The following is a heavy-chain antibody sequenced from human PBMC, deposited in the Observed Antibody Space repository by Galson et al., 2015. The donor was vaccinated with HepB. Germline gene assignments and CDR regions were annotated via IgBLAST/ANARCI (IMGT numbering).Heavy chain of an antibody. Sequence: SVKVSCKASGGTFTSYYMHWVRQAPGQGLEWMGWINPNSGGTNYAQKFQGWVTMTRDTSISTAYMELSRLRSDDTAVYYCARGGQSRWLQFQGDGMDVWGQGTTVTVSS. D-gene: IGHD5-24*01. J-gene: IGHJ6*02. V-gene: IGHV1-2*04. CDR2: INPNSGGT. CDR1: GGTFTSYY. CDR3: ARGGQSRWLQFQGDGMDV.